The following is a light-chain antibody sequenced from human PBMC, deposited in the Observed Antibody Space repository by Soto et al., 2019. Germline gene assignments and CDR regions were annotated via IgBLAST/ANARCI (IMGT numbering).Light chain of an antibody. CDR2: DIR. V-gene: IGLV2-14*03. Sequence: QSALTQPASVSGSPGQSITISCTGTSSDVGGYKYVSWYQQHPGKAPKLMIYDIRNRPSGVSNRFSGSKSGNTASLTISGLQAEDEADYYCSSYTSSSTRVFGTGT. CDR3: SSYTSSSTRV. CDR1: SSDVGGYKY. J-gene: IGLJ1*01.